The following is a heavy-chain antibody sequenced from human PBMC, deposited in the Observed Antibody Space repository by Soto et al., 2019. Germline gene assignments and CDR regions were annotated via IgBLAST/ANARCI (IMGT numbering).Heavy chain of an antibody. V-gene: IGHV1-69*13. D-gene: IGHD3-16*01. CDR3: AKDRSHRAGFYVYYYGMDV. J-gene: IGHJ6*02. Sequence: ASVKVSCKASGGTSGSNAISWVRQAPGQGLEWMGGIIPMFDIVHFAQKFQGRVTITADEFTSTAYMELSSLRAEDTAVYYCAKDRSHRAGFYVYYYGMDVWGQGTTVTVSS. CDR1: GGTSGSNA. CDR2: IIPMFDIV.